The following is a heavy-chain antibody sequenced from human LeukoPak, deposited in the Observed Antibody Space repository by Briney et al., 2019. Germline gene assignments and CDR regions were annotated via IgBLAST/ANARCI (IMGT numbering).Heavy chain of an antibody. D-gene: IGHD2-2*01. V-gene: IGHV4-38-2*01. Sequence: PSETLSLTCAVSGYTISSRYSWGWIRQPPGKGPEWIGNIYHSGNTYYNQSLRSRVTISADMSKAQFSLKLRSVTAADTAVYYCARMERSMAADYWGQGTLVTVSS. CDR1: GYTISSRYS. J-gene: IGHJ4*02. CDR2: IYHSGNT. CDR3: ARMERSMAADY.